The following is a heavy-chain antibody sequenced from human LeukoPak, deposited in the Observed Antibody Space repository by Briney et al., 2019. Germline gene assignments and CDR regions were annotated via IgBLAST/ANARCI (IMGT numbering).Heavy chain of an antibody. CDR2: INPNSGGT. D-gene: IGHD6-19*01. J-gene: IGHJ4*02. Sequence: GASVKVSCKAPGYTFTGYYMHWVRQAPGQGLEWMGRINPNSGGTNYAQKFQGRVTMTRDTSISTAYMELSRLRSDDTAVYYCAMARDRWLVPDYWGQGTLVTVSS. CDR1: GYTFTGYY. V-gene: IGHV1-2*06. CDR3: AMARDRWLVPDY.